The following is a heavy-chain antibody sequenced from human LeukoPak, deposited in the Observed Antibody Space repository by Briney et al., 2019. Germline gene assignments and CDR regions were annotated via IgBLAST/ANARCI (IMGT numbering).Heavy chain of an antibody. Sequence: SETLSLTCTVSGGSISSSGYYWGCIRQPPGKGLEGIGSIYYSGSTYYNPSLKSRVTISVDTSKNQFSLRLSSVTAADTAVYYCARAGIAVAAGLGYWGQGTLVTVSS. V-gene: IGHV4-39*07. J-gene: IGHJ4*02. CDR2: IYYSGST. D-gene: IGHD6-19*01. CDR1: GGSISSSGYY. CDR3: ARAGIAVAAGLGY.